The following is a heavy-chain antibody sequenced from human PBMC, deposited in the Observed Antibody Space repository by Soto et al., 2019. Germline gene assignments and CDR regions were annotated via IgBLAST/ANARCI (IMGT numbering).Heavy chain of an antibody. CDR3: ARGEYGDYGWYFGL. D-gene: IGHD4-17*01. J-gene: IGHJ2*01. CDR1: GFTFSSYS. V-gene: IGHV3-21*04. CDR2: ISGSGNYI. Sequence: PGGSLRLSCAASGFTFSSYSMNWVRQAPGKGLEWVSSISGSGNYIYYADSVKGRFTISRDNSKDILYLQMNSLRAEDTAVYYCARGEYGDYGWYFGLWGRGKLVYVSS.